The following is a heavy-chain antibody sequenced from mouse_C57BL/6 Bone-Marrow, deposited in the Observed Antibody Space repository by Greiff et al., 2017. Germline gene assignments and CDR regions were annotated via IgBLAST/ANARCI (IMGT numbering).Heavy chain of an antibody. D-gene: IGHD2-3*01. CDR2: VSYDGSN. CDR1: GYSITSGYY. J-gene: IGHJ4*01. Sequence: ESGPGLVKPSQSLSLTCSVTGYSITSGYYWNWIRQFPGNKLEWMGYVSYDGSNNYNPSLKNRNSLTRDTSKNPLSLKLNSVTTEDTATYDCARDGGYYPDCYAMDYWGQGTSVTVSS. V-gene: IGHV3-6*01. CDR3: ARDGGYYPDCYAMDY.